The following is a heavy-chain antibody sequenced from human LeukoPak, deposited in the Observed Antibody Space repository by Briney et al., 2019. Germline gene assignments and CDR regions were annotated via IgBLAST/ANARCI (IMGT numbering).Heavy chain of an antibody. D-gene: IGHD6-13*01. CDR3: ARGGGSSWYDYYGMDV. V-gene: IGHV4-34*01. Sequence: PSETLSLTCAVYGGSFSGYYWSWIRQPPGKGLGWVGEINHSGSTNYNPSLKSRVTISVDTSKNQFSLKLSSVTAADTAMYYCARGGGSSWYDYYGMDVWGKGTTVTVSS. CDR2: INHSGST. CDR1: GGSFSGYY. J-gene: IGHJ6*04.